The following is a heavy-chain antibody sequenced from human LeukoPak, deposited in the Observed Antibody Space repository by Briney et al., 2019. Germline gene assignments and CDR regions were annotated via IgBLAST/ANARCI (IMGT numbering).Heavy chain of an antibody. CDR1: GGSFSGYY. CDR3: ARTLGDYVSYWFDP. Sequence: SETLSLTCAVYGGSFSGYYWSWIRQPPGKGLEWIGEINHSGSTNYNPSLKSRVTISVDTSKNHFSLKLSSVTAADTAVYYCARTLGDYVSYWFDPWGQGTLLTVSS. V-gene: IGHV4-34*01. D-gene: IGHD4-17*01. CDR2: INHSGST. J-gene: IGHJ5*02.